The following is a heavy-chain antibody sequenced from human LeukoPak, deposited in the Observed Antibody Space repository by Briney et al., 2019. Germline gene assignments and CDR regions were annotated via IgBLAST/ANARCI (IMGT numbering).Heavy chain of an antibody. D-gene: IGHD2-15*01. J-gene: IGHJ5*02. CDR1: GYRFTSYW. Sequence: GESLKISCKGSGYRFTSYWIGWVRQMPGKGLEWMGIIYPGDSDTRYSPSLQGQVTISADKSISTAYLQWSSLKASDTAMYYCARKTGTFCSGGSCYANWFDPWGQGTLVTVSS. CDR3: ARKTGTFCSGGSCYANWFDP. CDR2: IYPGDSDT. V-gene: IGHV5-51*01.